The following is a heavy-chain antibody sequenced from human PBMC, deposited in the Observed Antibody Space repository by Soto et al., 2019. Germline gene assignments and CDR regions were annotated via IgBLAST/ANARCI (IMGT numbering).Heavy chain of an antibody. Sequence: QVQLVQSGAEVKKPGSSVKVSCKASGGTFSSYAISWERQAPGQGLEWMGGIIPIFGTANYAQNFQGRVTITADESTSTAYMELSSLRSEDTAVYYCARGGYDSSGYSFYYYYYGMDVWGQGTTVTVSS. CDR3: ARGGYDSSGYSFYYYYYGMDV. D-gene: IGHD3-22*01. CDR2: IIPIFGTA. CDR1: GGTFSSYA. V-gene: IGHV1-69*01. J-gene: IGHJ6*02.